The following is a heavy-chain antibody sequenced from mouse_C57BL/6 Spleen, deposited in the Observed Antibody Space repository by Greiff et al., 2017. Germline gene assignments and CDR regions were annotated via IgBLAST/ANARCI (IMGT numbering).Heavy chain of an antibody. CDR2: IDPSDSET. Sequence: QVQLQQPGAELVRPGSSVKLSCKASGYTFTSYWMHWVKQRPIQGLEWIGNIDPSDSETHYNQKFKDKATLTVDKSSSTAYMQLSSLTSEDSAVYYCASEGYYGNPYYAMDYWGQGTSVTVSS. CDR3: ASEGYYGNPYYAMDY. J-gene: IGHJ4*01. D-gene: IGHD2-1*01. CDR1: GYTFTSYW. V-gene: IGHV1-52*01.